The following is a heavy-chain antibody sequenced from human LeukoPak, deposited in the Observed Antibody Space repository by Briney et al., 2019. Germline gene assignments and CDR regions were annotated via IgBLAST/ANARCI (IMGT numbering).Heavy chain of an antibody. CDR2: ISGSGGST. CDR1: GFTFSSYA. J-gene: IGHJ4*02. CDR3: AKDSDGPRD. D-gene: IGHD3/OR15-3a*01. Sequence: GGPLRLSCAASGFTFSSYAMTWVRQAPGKGLDWVSLISGSGGSTYYADSVKGRFTISRDNSKNTLYLQMNSLRAEDTAVYYCAKDSDGPRDWSQGTLVTVSS. V-gene: IGHV3-23*01.